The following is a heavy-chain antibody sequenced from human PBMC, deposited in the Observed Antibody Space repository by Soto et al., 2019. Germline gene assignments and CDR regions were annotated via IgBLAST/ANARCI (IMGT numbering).Heavy chain of an antibody. V-gene: IGHV4-59*08. D-gene: IGHD6-13*01. Sequence: QVQLQESGPGLVKPSETLSLTCTVSGGSISSYYWSWIRQPPGKGLEWIGYIYYSGSTNYNPSLTRRVTISVATSKNQFSLKLSSVTPADTAVYYWARLTPPASSTWYPAWYFDLWGRGTLVTVSS. CDR3: ARLTPPASSTWYPAWYFDL. CDR2: IYYSGST. J-gene: IGHJ2*01. CDR1: GGSISSYY.